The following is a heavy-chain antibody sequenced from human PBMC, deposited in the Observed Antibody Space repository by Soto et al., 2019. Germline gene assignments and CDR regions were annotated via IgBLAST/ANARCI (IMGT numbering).Heavy chain of an antibody. CDR2: INPSGGST. Sequence: ASVKVSCKASGYTFTSYYMPWVRQAPGQGLEWMGIINPSGGSTSYAQKFQGRVTMTRDTSTSTVYMELSSLRSEDTAVYYCAGDGGDDDDSSGYYFCDYYGMDVWGQGTTVTVSS. CDR1: GYTFTSYY. V-gene: IGHV1-46*01. D-gene: IGHD3-22*01. CDR3: AGDGGDDDDSSGYYFCDYYGMDV. J-gene: IGHJ6*02.